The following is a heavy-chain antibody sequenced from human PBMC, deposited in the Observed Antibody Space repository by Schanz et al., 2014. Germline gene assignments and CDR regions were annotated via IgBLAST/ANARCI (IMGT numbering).Heavy chain of an antibody. Sequence: EVQLLESGGGLVQPGGSLRLSCLASGFAFSSYGMNWLRQAPGKGLEWVSVIGVDGTTTYYADSVKGRFTISRDNSKNTLYLQMNSLRPEDTDVYYCARPPHDSSGYYPFDYWGQGTLVTVSS. J-gene: IGHJ4*02. CDR2: IGVDGTTT. D-gene: IGHD3-22*01. V-gene: IGHV3-23*01. CDR3: ARPPHDSSGYYPFDY. CDR1: GFAFSSYG.